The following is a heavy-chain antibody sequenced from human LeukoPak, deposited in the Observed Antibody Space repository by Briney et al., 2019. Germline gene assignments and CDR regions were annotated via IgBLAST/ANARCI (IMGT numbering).Heavy chain of an antibody. CDR1: GFTFDDYA. CDR2: ISGDGGST. Sequence: GGTLRLSCAASGFTFDDYAMHWVRQAPGKGLEWVSLISGDGGSTYYADYVKGQFTISRDNSKNSLYLQMSSLRPEDTALYYCASGAPYRGNSPGLLDYWGQGTLVTVSS. J-gene: IGHJ4*02. V-gene: IGHV3-43*02. D-gene: IGHD4-23*01. CDR3: ASGAPYRGNSPGLLDY.